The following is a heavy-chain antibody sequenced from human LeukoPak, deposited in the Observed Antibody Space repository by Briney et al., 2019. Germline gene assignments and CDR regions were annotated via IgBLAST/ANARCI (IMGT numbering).Heavy chain of an antibody. CDR3: AREPMGFWSGLFHMDV. CDR2: IKQDGSEK. D-gene: IGHD3-3*01. J-gene: IGHJ6*03. CDR1: GFTFSSYW. V-gene: IGHV3-7*01. Sequence: SGGSLRLSCATSGFTFSSYWMSWVRQAPGKGLEWVANIKQDGSEKYYVDSAKGRFTISRDNAKNSLYLQMNSLRAEDTAVYYCAREPMGFWSGLFHMDVWGKGTTVTVSS.